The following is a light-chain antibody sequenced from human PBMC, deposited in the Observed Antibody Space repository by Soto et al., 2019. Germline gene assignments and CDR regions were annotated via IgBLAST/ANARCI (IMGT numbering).Light chain of an antibody. CDR3: QSYDSKLSNYV. CDR1: NSNIGAGYD. Sequence: QSVLTQPPSVSGAPGQSVTISCTGSNSNIGAGYDVHWYQQLPGTAPKLLIYGNSNRPSGVPDRFSGSKSGPSASLAITGLQAEDEADYYCQSYDSKLSNYVFGTGTKVTVL. J-gene: IGLJ1*01. CDR2: GNS. V-gene: IGLV1-40*01.